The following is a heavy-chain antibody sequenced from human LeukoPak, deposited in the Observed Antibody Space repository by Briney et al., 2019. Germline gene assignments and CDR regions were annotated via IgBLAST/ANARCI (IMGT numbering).Heavy chain of an antibody. CDR2: IKQGGSER. D-gene: IGHD3-10*01. V-gene: IGHV3-7*01. CDR1: GFSFNAYG. J-gene: IGHJ4*02. Sequence: GGSLRLSCAASGFSFNAYGMHWVRQAPGKGLEWVANIKQGGSERYYVDSVKGRFTISRDNAKNSLYLQMNSLRAEDTAVYYCVREARESGGFDYWGQGTLVTVSS. CDR3: VREARESGGFDY.